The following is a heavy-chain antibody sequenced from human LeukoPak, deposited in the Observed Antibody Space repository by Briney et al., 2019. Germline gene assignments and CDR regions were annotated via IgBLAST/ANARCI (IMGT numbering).Heavy chain of an antibody. J-gene: IGHJ4*02. D-gene: IGHD3-10*01. V-gene: IGHV4-38-2*01. CDR1: GYSISSGYY. CDR2: IYHSGST. CDR3: ASMDYYGSGSYPPGVYFDY. Sequence: SETLSLTCAVSGYSISSGYYWGWIRQPPGKGLEWIGSIYHSGSTYYNPSLKSRVTISVDTSKNPFSLKLSSVTAADTAVYYCASMDYYGSGSYPPGVYFDYWAREPWSPSPQ.